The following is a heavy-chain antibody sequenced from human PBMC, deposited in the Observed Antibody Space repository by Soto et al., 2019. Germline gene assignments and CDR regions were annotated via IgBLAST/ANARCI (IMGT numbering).Heavy chain of an antibody. Sequence: QVQLVQSGAEVQKPGASVKVSCKASGYTFSDYYVHRVRQAPGQGLEWMGWISPKSGGTNYAQKFQGRVTMTRDTSIFTAYMELSRLRSDDTAVYYCTRNAFYYNSSGYHDGFDIWGQGTLVTVSS. CDR1: GYTFSDYY. D-gene: IGHD3-22*01. CDR3: TRNAFYYNSSGYHDGFDI. V-gene: IGHV1-2*02. J-gene: IGHJ3*02. CDR2: ISPKSGGT.